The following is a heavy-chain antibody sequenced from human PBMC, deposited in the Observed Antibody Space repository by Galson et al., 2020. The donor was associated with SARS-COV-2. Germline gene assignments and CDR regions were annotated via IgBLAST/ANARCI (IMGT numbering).Heavy chain of an antibody. CDR1: GYTFTSYD. Sequence: ASVKVSCKASGYTFTSYDINWVRQATGQGLEWMGWMNPNSGNTGYAQKFQGRVTMTRNPSISTAYMELSSLRSEDTAVYYCARVVATTPNPHYYYYGMDVWGQGTTVTVSS. D-gene: IGHD5-12*01. CDR3: ARVVATTPNPHYYYYGMDV. CDR2: MNPNSGNT. J-gene: IGHJ6*02. V-gene: IGHV1-8*01.